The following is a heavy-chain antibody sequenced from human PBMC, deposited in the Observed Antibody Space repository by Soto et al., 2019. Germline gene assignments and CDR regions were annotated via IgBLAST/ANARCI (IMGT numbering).Heavy chain of an antibody. J-gene: IGHJ3*02. CDR3: ARDNYGDLYDAFDI. D-gene: IGHD4-17*01. Sequence: QVQLVQSGAEVKKPGSSVKVSCKASGGTFSSYTISWVRQAPGQWLEWMGRIIPILGIANYAQKFQGRVTITADKSTSTAYMELSSLRSEDTAVYYCARDNYGDLYDAFDIWGQGTMVTVSS. CDR2: IIPILGIA. CDR1: GGTFSSYT. V-gene: IGHV1-69*02.